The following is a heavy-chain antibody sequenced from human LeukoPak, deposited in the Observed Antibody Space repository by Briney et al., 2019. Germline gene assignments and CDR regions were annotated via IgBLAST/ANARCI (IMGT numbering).Heavy chain of an antibody. J-gene: IGHJ4*02. V-gene: IGHV1-69*13. Sequence: SVKVSCKASGGTFSSYAISRVRQAPGQGLEWMGGIIPIFGTANYAQKFQGRVTITADESTSTAYMELNSLRAEDTAVYYCARDGGYSGYDADCWGQGTLVTVSS. CDR1: GGTFSSYA. CDR3: ARDGGYSGYDADC. D-gene: IGHD5-12*01. CDR2: IIPIFGTA.